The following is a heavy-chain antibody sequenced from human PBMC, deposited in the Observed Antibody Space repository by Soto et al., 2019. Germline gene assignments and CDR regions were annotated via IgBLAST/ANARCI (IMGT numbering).Heavy chain of an antibody. D-gene: IGHD6-19*01. Sequence: SQTLSLTCAISGDSVSSKSAAWNWIRQSPSRGLEWLGRTYYRSKWYNEYDISVKSRIRINPDTSKNQFSLQLTSVTPEDTAVYYCARDPNGYASGLCGDYFAFDIWGQGTMVTGSS. V-gene: IGHV6-1*01. CDR1: GDSVSSKSAA. J-gene: IGHJ3*02. CDR3: ARDPNGYASGLCGDYFAFDI. CDR2: TYYRSKWYN.